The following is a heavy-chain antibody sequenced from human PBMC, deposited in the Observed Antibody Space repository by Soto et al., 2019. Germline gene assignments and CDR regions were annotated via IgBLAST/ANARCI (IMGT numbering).Heavy chain of an antibody. D-gene: IGHD2-2*01. CDR3: AGEVPDAETNWFDP. CDR1: GGSISSSSYY. CDR2: IYYSGST. J-gene: IGHJ5*02. Sequence: SETLSLTCTVSGGSISSSSYYWGWIRQPPGKGLEWIGSIYYSGSTYYNPSLKSRVTISVDTSKNQFSLKLSSVTAADTAVYYCAGEVPDAETNWFDPWGQGTLVTVSS. V-gene: IGHV4-39*02.